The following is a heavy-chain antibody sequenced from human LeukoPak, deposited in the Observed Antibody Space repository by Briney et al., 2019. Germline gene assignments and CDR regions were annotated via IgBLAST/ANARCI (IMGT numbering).Heavy chain of an antibody. V-gene: IGHV1-2*02. D-gene: IGHD3-3*01. J-gene: IGHJ3*02. Sequence: ASVKVSCKASGYTFTGYYMHWVRQAPGQGLEWMGWINPNSGGTNYAQKFQGRVTMTRDTSISTAYMELSRLRSDDTAVYYCARGGYYDFWSGYYAAFDIWGQGTMVTVSS. CDR2: INPNSGGT. CDR3: ARGGYYDFWSGYYAAFDI. CDR1: GYTFTGYY.